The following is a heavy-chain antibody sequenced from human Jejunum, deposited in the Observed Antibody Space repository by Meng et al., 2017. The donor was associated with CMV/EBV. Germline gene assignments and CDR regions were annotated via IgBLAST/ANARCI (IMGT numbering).Heavy chain of an antibody. Sequence: YWMTWVRQAPGKGLEWVANIEHYGSDQYLLDSVEGRLTISRDNAENSEYQQMNSLRVEDTAVYYCARIMSFGVVPGAYGMDVWGQGTTVTVSS. J-gene: IGHJ6*02. CDR3: ARIMSFGVVPGAYGMDV. CDR2: IEHYGSDQ. V-gene: IGHV3-7*01. CDR1: YW. D-gene: IGHD3-3*01.